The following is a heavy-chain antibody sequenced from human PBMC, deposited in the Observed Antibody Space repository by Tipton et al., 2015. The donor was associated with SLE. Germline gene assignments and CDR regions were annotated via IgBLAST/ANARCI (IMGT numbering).Heavy chain of an antibody. V-gene: IGHV1-18*01. D-gene: IGHD3-3*01. CDR2: ISAYSGST. J-gene: IGHJ4*02. CDR1: GYIFTEYG. Sequence: QLVQSGAEVKKPGASVKVSCKASGYIFTEYGFSWVRQAPGQGPEWMGWISAYSGSTNYAQNFQGRVTMTSDAFAKTAYLELRSLRSADTAVYYCARSGYYDFWSGSSLGFASWGQGPLVTVSS. CDR3: ARSGYYDFWSGSSLGFAS.